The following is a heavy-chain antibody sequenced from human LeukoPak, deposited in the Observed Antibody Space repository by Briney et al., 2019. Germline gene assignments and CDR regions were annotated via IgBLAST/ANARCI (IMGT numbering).Heavy chain of an antibody. CDR1: GGSISGSSYY. D-gene: IGHD3-16*01. J-gene: IGHJ4*02. CDR2: IYYSGST. Sequence: SETLSLTCTVSGGSISGSSYYWGWIRQPPGKGLEWIGYIYYSGSTYYNPSLKSRVTISVDTSKNQFSLKLSSVTAAGTAVYYCARAWGSTVPRDWGQGTLVTVSS. CDR3: ARAWGSTVPRD. V-gene: IGHV4-30-4*08.